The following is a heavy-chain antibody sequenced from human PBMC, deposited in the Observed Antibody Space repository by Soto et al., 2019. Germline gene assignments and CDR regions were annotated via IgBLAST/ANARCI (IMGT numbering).Heavy chain of an antibody. D-gene: IGHD6-25*01. CDR2: ISSGESDT. Sequence: GVSLKISCKGSGYSFTSYWIGWVRQMAGKGLEWMGIISSGESDTRCRPSFQGEVTISAQKSISTAYRQWSRLKASDTGRYCCATRAAANHYYYGMDVWGQGTTVTVSS. V-gene: IGHV5-51*01. CDR1: GYSFTSYW. J-gene: IGHJ6*02. CDR3: ATRAAANHYYYGMDV.